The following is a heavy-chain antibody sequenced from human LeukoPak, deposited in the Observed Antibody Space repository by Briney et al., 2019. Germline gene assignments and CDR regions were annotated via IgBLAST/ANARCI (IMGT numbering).Heavy chain of an antibody. CDR2: IYPGDSDT. CDR1: GYTFTNYW. Sequence: KAGESLKISCKGSGYTFTNYWIGWVRQMPGKGLGFMGIIYPGDSDTRYSPSFQGQVTISVDKSINTAYLQWSSLKASDSAMYYCARAGYSNKWDGVDYWGQGTLVTVSS. CDR3: ARAGYSNKWDGVDY. J-gene: IGHJ4*02. V-gene: IGHV5-51*01. D-gene: IGHD5-12*01.